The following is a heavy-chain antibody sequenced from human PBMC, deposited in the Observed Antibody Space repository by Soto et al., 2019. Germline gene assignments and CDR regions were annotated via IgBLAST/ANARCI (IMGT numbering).Heavy chain of an antibody. CDR2: ISAYNGDT. Sequence: QVQLVQSGAEVKKPGASVKVSCKASGYTFTSYGISWVRQAPGQGLEWMGWISAYNGDTNFPQKFQGRVTMTTDTSTSTAHMELRSLRSDDTAVYFCATDPGLLRYFDWSLGYWGQGTLVTVSS. CDR3: ATDPGLLRYFDWSLGY. D-gene: IGHD3-9*01. CDR1: GYTFTSYG. V-gene: IGHV1-18*01. J-gene: IGHJ4*02.